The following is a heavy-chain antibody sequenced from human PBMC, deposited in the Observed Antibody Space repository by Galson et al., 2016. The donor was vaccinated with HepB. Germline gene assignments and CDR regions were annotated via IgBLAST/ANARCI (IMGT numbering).Heavy chain of an antibody. CDR3: ARWRRPTFDY. Sequence: SETLSLTCTVSGGSLTGDFWSWIREAPGKGLEWMGDSYSSGITKYNPSLKSRITVSVDKSKNQFFLTLTSVTAADTAVYYCARWRRPTFDYWGQGILVTVSS. J-gene: IGHJ4*02. CDR1: GGSLTGDF. V-gene: IGHV4-59*01. CDR2: SYSSGIT. D-gene: IGHD6-25*01.